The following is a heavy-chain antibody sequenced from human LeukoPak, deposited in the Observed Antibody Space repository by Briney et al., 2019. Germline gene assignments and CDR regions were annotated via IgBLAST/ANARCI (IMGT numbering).Heavy chain of an antibody. CDR3: ARGDRALYYYGSTTRGAFDI. CDR2: MYYSGST. V-gene: IGHV4-59*01. CDR1: GGSISSYY. Sequence: SETLSLTCTVSGGSISSYYWSWIRQPPGKGLEWIGYMYYSGSTNYNPSLRSRVTISVDTSKNQFSLKLSSVTAADTAVYYCARGDRALYYYGSTTRGAFDIWGQGTMVTVSS. J-gene: IGHJ3*02. D-gene: IGHD3-22*01.